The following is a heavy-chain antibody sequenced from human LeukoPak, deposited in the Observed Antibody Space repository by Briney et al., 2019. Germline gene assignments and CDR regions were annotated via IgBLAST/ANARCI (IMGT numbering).Heavy chain of an antibody. Sequence: GGSLRLSCAASGLTFSNCAMSWVRQAPGKGLEWVSTISGSGDSTYYADSVKGRVTISRDNFKNTLNLQMDGLRADDTAVYYCATRGLYYTYYMDVWGKGTTVTVSS. CDR2: ISGSGDST. D-gene: IGHD3-10*01. J-gene: IGHJ6*03. V-gene: IGHV3-23*01. CDR1: GLTFSNCA. CDR3: ATRGLYYTYYMDV.